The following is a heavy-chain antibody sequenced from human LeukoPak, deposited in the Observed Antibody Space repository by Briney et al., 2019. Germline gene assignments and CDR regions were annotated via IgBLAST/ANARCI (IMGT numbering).Heavy chain of an antibody. D-gene: IGHD3-22*01. CDR3: ARIGYYDSSDSYY. CDR2: INPNSGGT. Sequence: ASVKVSCKASGYTFTGYYMHWVRQAPGQGLEWMGWINPNSGGTNYAQKFQGRVTMTRDTSISTVYMELSRLTSDDTAVYYCARIGYYDSSDSYYWGQGTLVTVSS. CDR1: GYTFTGYY. J-gene: IGHJ4*02. V-gene: IGHV1-2*02.